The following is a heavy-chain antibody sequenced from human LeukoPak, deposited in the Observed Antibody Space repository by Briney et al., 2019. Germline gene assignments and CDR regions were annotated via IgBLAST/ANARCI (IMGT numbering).Heavy chain of an antibody. CDR1: GYTFTGYY. CDR3: ARVLVSSPRVGPTIPGVDY. CDR2: INPNSGGT. D-gene: IGHD1-26*01. Sequence: ASVKVSCKASGYTFTGYYMHWVRQAPGQGLEWMGWINPNSGGTNYAQKFQGSVTMTRDTSISTAYMELSRLRSADTDVYSCARVLVSSPRVGPTIPGVDYWGQGTLVTVSS. J-gene: IGHJ4*02. V-gene: IGHV1-2*02.